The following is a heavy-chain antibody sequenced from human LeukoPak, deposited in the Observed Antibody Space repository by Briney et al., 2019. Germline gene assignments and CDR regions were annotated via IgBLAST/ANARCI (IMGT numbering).Heavy chain of an antibody. CDR2: INHSGST. CDR1: GGSFSGYY. Sequence: SETLSLTCAVYGGSFSGYYWSWIRQPPGKGLEWIGEINHSGSTNYNPSLKSRVTISVDTSKNQFSLKLSSVTAADTAVYYCARVVATIMYYFDYWGQGTLVTVSS. CDR3: ARVVATIMYYFDY. V-gene: IGHV4-34*01. D-gene: IGHD5-12*01. J-gene: IGHJ4*02.